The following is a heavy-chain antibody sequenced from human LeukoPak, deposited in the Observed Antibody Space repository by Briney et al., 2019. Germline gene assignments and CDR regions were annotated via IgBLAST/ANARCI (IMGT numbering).Heavy chain of an antibody. CDR2: ISSSGSTI. CDR1: GFTFSDYY. Sequence: GGSLRLSCAASGFTFSDYYMSWIRQAPGKGLEGVSYISSSGSTIYYADSVKGRFTISRDNAKNSLYLQMNSLRAEDTAVYYCARGLKQWLYRGSDGMDVWGQGTTVTVSS. V-gene: IGHV3-11*01. J-gene: IGHJ6*02. D-gene: IGHD6-19*01. CDR3: ARGLKQWLYRGSDGMDV.